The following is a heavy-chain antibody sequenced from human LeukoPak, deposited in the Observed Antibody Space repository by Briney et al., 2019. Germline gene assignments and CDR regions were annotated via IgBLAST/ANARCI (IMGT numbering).Heavy chain of an antibody. V-gene: IGHV4-59*01. J-gene: IGHJ3*02. CDR2: IYYSGST. D-gene: IGHD3-22*01. CDR3: ASLTTADAFDI. Sequence: PSETLSLTCTVSGGSISSYYWSWIRQPPGKGLEWIGYIYYSGSTNYNPSLKSRVTISVDTSKNQSSLKLSSVTAADTAVFYCASLTTADAFDIWGQGTMVTVSS. CDR1: GGSISSYY.